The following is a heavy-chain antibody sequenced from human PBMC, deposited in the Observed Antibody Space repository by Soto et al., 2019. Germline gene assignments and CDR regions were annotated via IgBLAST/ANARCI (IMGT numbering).Heavy chain of an antibody. J-gene: IGHJ4*02. CDR3: ATGSGNGSGY. CDR1: GFTFSTHT. D-gene: IGHD3-10*01. CDR2: ISSGSRTI. V-gene: IGHV3-48*02. Sequence: EVHLVESGGSLVQPGGSLRLSCAASGFTFSTHTMNWVRQAPGKGLEWLSYISSGSRTIYYADSVMGRFTISRDNAQNSLYLQRHSLRDEDTAVYYCATGSGNGSGYWGQGTLVTVSS.